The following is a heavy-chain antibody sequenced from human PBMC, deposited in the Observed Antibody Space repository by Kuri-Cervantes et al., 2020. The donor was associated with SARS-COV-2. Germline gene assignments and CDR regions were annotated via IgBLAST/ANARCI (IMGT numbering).Heavy chain of an antibody. D-gene: IGHD2-21*01. Sequence: GESLKISCAASGFTFSSYGMHWVRQAPGKGLEWVAVISHDGKNKKCIASGKGRFTISRDNSQNTLYLHMKSLRSEDTAMHYCAKDRVGVQDFWGQGTLVTVSS. CDR1: GFTFSSYG. V-gene: IGHV3-30*18. CDR3: AKDRVGVQDF. J-gene: IGHJ4*02. CDR2: ISHDGKNK.